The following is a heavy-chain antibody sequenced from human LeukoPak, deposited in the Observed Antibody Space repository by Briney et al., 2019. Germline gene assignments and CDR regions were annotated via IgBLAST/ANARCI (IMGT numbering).Heavy chain of an antibody. CDR3: ARNGDYGDDY. CDR1: GFIFSSYW. Sequence: GGSLRLSCAASGFIFSSYWMAWVRQAPGKGLEWVSYISSSGSTIYYADSVKGRFTISRDNAKNSLYLQMNSLRAEDTAVYYCARNGDYGDDYWGQGTLVTVSS. V-gene: IGHV3-48*03. J-gene: IGHJ4*02. CDR2: ISSSGSTI. D-gene: IGHD3-16*01.